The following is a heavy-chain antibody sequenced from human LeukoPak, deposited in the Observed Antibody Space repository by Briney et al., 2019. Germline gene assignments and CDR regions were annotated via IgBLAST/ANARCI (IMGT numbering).Heavy chain of an antibody. CDR2: ISYSGST. V-gene: IGHV4-59*12. D-gene: IGHD3-16*01. CDR1: GGSISSYY. Sequence: SETLSLTCTVSGGSISSYYWNWIRQPPGKGLEWIGSISYSGSTNYNPSLESRVTISVDTSKNQISLKLSPVTAADTAVYYCARNSLGELNWFDPWGQGTLVTVSS. J-gene: IGHJ5*02. CDR3: ARNSLGELNWFDP.